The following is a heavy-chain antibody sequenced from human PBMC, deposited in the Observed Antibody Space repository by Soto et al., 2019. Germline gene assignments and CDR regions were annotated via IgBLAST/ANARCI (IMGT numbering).Heavy chain of an antibody. CDR1: GFTFGDFW. Sequence: EVQLVESGGGLVQPGGSLRLSCTVSGFTFGDFWMTWVRQAQGKGLEWVANMNQNGGEIYYADSVRGRFVISRDNAKNSLFLQMNSLSAEDTALYYCARQRISYSMDVWGQGTTFTVSS. J-gene: IGHJ6*03. D-gene: IGHD1-1*01. CDR3: ARQRISYSMDV. CDR2: MNQNGGEI. V-gene: IGHV3-7*04.